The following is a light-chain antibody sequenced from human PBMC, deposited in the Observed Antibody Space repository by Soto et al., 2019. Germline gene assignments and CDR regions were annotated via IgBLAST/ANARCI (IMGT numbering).Light chain of an antibody. V-gene: IGLV2-11*01. Sequence: QSVLTQPRSVSGSPGQSVTISCTGTSSDVGGYNSVSWYQQHPGKATKFMIYDVSKRPSGVPDRFSGSKSGNTASLTISGLQAEDEADYYCCSYAGSYTVVFGGGTKLTVL. J-gene: IGLJ2*01. CDR3: CSYAGSYTVV. CDR2: DVS. CDR1: SSDVGGYNS.